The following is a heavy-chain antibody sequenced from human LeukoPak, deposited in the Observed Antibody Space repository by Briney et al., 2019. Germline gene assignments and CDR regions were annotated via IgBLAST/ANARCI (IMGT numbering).Heavy chain of an antibody. V-gene: IGHV3-23*01. D-gene: IGHD2-2*02. CDR1: GFTCSTYA. Sequence: GGSLGLSCAASGFTCSTYAMSWVRQAPGKGLEWVSAISGSGGSTGYADSVKGRFTISRDNSKNTLYLQMNSLRAEDTAVYYCVKDSGYCSSTSCYTAFDVWGQGTMVIVSS. J-gene: IGHJ3*01. CDR3: VKDSGYCSSTSCYTAFDV. CDR2: ISGSGGST.